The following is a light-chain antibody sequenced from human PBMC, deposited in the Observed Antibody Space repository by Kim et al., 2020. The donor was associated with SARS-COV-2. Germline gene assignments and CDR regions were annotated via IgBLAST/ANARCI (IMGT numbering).Light chain of an antibody. CDR2: GNN. CDR1: SGDGYG. Sequence: SGDGYGENWYQQLPGTAPKDTSYGNNKRASEDPDRFTGSKAGTAAALAITGLQAEEESDYYCQSYDSSLSGSGVFGGGTKLT. J-gene: IGLJ3*02. V-gene: IGLV1-40*01. CDR3: QSYDSSLSGSGV.